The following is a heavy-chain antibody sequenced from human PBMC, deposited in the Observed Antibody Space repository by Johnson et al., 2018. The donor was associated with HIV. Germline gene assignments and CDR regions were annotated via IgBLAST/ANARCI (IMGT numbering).Heavy chain of an antibody. J-gene: IGHJ3*02. V-gene: IGHV3-66*01. Sequence: QVLESGGGLVQSGGSLRLSCGASGFTVSSNYMNWVRQAPGKGLEWVSVIYSGGNTYYADSVKGRFTISRDNSKNTLYLQMNSLRAEDTALYYCARDFDSSGYLDAFDIWGQGTMVTVSS. CDR2: IYSGGNT. CDR3: ARDFDSSGYLDAFDI. D-gene: IGHD3-22*01. CDR1: GFTVSSNY.